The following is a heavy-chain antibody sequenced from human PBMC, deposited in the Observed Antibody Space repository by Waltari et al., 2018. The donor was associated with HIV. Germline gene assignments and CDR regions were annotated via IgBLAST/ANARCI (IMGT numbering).Heavy chain of an antibody. V-gene: IGHV1-69*04. Sequence: QVQLVQSGAEVKKPGSSVKVSCKASGGTFSSYAISWVRPAHGQGLEWMGRIIPILGIANYAQKFQGRVTITADKSTSTAYMELSSLRSEDTAVYYCARNIAQYQLLYGSWVSDYYGMDVWGQGTTVTVSS. D-gene: IGHD2-2*02. CDR3: ARNIAQYQLLYGSWVSDYYGMDV. J-gene: IGHJ6*02. CDR2: IIPILGIA. CDR1: GGTFSSYA.